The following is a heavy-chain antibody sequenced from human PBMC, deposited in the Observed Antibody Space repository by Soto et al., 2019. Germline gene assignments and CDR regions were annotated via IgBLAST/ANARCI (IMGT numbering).Heavy chain of an antibody. CDR2: IYYSGST. Sequence: PSETLSLTCTVSGGSISSSSYYWSWIRQPPGKGLEWIGYIYYSGSTNYNPSLKSRVTISVDTSKNQFSLKLSSVTAADTAVYYCARFKILTGPYYYYGMDVWGQGTTVTVSS. J-gene: IGHJ6*01. V-gene: IGHV4-61*01. CDR3: ARFKILTGPYYYYGMDV. D-gene: IGHD3-9*01. CDR1: GGSISSSSYY.